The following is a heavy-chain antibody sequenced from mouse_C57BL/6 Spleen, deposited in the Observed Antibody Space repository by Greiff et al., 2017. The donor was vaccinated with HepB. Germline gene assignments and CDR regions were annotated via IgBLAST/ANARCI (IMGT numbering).Heavy chain of an antibody. CDR1: GFTFSDYG. CDR2: ISSGSSTI. D-gene: IGHD2-1*01. V-gene: IGHV5-17*01. J-gene: IGHJ3*01. Sequence: EVKLMESGGGLVKPGGSLKLSCAASGFTFSDYGMHWVRQAPEKGLEWVAYISSGSSTIYYADTVKGRFTISRDNAKNTLFLQMTSLRSEDTAMFYCARGGIYYGNLFACWGQGTLVTVSA. CDR3: ARGGIYYGNLFAC.